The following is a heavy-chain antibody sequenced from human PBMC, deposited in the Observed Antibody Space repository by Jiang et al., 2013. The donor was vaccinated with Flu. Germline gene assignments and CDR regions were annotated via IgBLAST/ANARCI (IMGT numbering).Heavy chain of an antibody. CDR1: GFTFSSYS. Sequence: RLSCAASGFTFSSYSMNWVRQAPGKGLEWVSYISSSSSTIYYADSVKGRFTISRDNAKNSLYLQMNSLRDEDTAVYYCARGVDIVATHGADSSGYLNWFDPWGQGTLVTVSS. J-gene: IGHJ5*02. CDR2: ISSSSSTI. CDR3: ARGVDIVATHGADSSGYLNWFDP. V-gene: IGHV3-48*02. D-gene: IGHD5-12*01.